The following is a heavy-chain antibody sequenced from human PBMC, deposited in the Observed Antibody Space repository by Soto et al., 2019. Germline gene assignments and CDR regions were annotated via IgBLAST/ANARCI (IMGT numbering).Heavy chain of an antibody. J-gene: IGHJ4*02. V-gene: IGHV3-21*01. CDR3: ARDLGVALATLTLDY. D-gene: IGHD2-15*01. CDR2: ITSDSSNV. Sequence: GGSLRLSCAASGFTFSTYSMNWVRQATGKGLEWVSYITSDSSNVHYADSVKGRFTISRDNAKNSLSLQMNTLRAEDTAVYYCARDLGVALATLTLDYWGQGTLVTVSS. CDR1: GFTFSTYS.